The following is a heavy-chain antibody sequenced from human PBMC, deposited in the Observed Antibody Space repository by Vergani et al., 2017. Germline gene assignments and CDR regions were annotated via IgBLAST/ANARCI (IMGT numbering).Heavy chain of an antibody. CDR2: VRNKEDGGTP. V-gene: IGHV3-49*04. D-gene: IGHD6-13*01. CDR3: NTGFPGSSWSTY. J-gene: IGHJ4*01. CDR1: GFTFSRHW. Sequence: EVQLVESGGGLVQPGGSLRLSCAASGFTFSRHWMHWVRQAPGKGLEWVGFVRNKEDGGTPEHAASVKGRFTISRDDSKAIAYLQMNSLKTEDTAVYYCNTGFPGSSWSTYWGQGTLVTVSS.